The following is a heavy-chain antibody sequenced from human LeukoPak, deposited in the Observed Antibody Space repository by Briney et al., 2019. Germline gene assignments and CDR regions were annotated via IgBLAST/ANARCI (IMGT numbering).Heavy chain of an antibody. D-gene: IGHD3-10*01. CDR2: IYYSGST. V-gene: IGHV4-59*01. J-gene: IGHJ4*02. CDR3: ASTAKSGSDY. Sequence: PSETLSLTCTVSGGSISRYYWSWIRQPPGKGLEWIGYIYYSGSTNYNPSLKSRVTISVDTSKNQFSLKLSSVTAADTAVYYCASTAKSGSDYWGQGTLVTVSS. CDR1: GGSISRYY.